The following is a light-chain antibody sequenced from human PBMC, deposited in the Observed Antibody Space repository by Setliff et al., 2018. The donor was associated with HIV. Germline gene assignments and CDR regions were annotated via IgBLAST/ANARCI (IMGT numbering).Light chain of an antibody. V-gene: IGLV2-14*03. CDR1: SSDVGSYNF. CDR3: CSYTSSLTYV. CDR2: DVS. Sequence: QSVLTQPASVSGSPGQSITISCSGTSSDVGSYNFVSWYQQHPGKAPQLIIYDVSQRPSGVSSRFSGSKSCNTASLTISGLQAEDQADYYCCSYTSSLTYVFGTGTKVTVL. J-gene: IGLJ1*01.